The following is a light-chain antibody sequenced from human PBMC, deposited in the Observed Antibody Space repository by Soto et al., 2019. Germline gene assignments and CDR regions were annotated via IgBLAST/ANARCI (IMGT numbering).Light chain of an antibody. CDR3: QQYDNLPTVT. CDR1: HDITYH. V-gene: IGKV1-33*01. CDR2: DAS. Sequence: DIQMTQSPSSLSASVGDRVTITCRASHDITYHLNWYQQKPGKAPKLLIYDASNLESGVPSRFSGSGSGTDFSFTISSLQPEDIATYYCQQYDNLPTVTFGGGTKVEI. J-gene: IGKJ4*01.